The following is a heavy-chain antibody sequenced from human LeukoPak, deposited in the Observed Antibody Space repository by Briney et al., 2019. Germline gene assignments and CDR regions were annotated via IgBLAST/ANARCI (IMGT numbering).Heavy chain of an antibody. V-gene: IGHV3-23*01. Sequence: AGGSLRLSCAASGFTFRSYAMSWVRQAPGKGLEWISAISGSGDSTYYADSVKGRFTISRDNSKNTLYLQMNSLRAEDTAVYYCATPARGGSALPWGQGTLVTVSS. J-gene: IGHJ5*02. CDR2: ISGSGDST. CDR3: ATPARGGSALP. CDR1: GFTFRSYA. D-gene: IGHD6-19*01.